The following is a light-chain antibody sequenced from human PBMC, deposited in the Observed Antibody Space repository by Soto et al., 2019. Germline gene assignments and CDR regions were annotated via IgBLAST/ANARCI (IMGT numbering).Light chain of an antibody. CDR3: SSYTSSGTLV. CDR1: SSDVGSYDY. J-gene: IGLJ2*01. Sequence: QSALTQPASVSGSPGQSITISCTGTSSDVGSYDYLSWYQHHPGKAPKLIIYEVSNRPSGVSNRFSGSKSGNTASLTISGLQAEDEAEYYCSSYTSSGTLVFGGGTKLTVL. CDR2: EVS. V-gene: IGLV2-14*01.